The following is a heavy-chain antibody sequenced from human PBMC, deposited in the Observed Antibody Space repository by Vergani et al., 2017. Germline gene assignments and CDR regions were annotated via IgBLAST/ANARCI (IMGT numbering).Heavy chain of an antibody. CDR3: AKDLAVVTVTTSPGMGY. CDR1: GFTFSSYA. J-gene: IGHJ4*02. Sequence: EVQLLESGGGLVQPGGSLRLSCAASGFTFSSYAMSWVRQAPGKGLEWVSAISGSGGSTDYADSVKGRFTISRDNSKNTLYLQMNSLRAEDTAVYYCAKDLAVVTVTTSPGMGYWGQGTLVTVSS. D-gene: IGHD4-17*01. CDR2: ISGSGGST. V-gene: IGHV3-23*01.